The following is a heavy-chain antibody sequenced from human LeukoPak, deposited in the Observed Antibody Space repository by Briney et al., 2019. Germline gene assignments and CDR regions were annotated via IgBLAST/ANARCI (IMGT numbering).Heavy chain of an antibody. V-gene: IGHV3-23*01. CDR3: ARLGRYADY. CDR1: GXTFSSYA. D-gene: IGHD3-16*01. J-gene: IGHJ4*02. CDR2: ISGSGGSS. Sequence: GGSLRLSCAASGXTFSSYAMTWVRQVPGKGLEWVSHISGSGGSSYHVDSVKGRFTISRDNSKNTLYLQMNSLRAEDTAVYYCARLGRYADYWGQGTLVTVSS.